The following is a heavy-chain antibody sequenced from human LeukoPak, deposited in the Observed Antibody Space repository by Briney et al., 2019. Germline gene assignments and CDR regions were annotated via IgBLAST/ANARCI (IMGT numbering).Heavy chain of an antibody. D-gene: IGHD3-10*01. Sequence: GGSLRLSCAASGFTFSSYALHWVRQAPGKGLDWVAVISFDRTNKYYSDSVKGRFTISRDNSKNTLYLQMNSLRPEDTAVYYCARGDLVRGVIVGFDSWGQGTPVTVPS. CDR3: ARGDLVRGVIVGFDS. V-gene: IGHV3-30*04. CDR2: ISFDRTNK. CDR1: GFTFSSYA. J-gene: IGHJ4*02.